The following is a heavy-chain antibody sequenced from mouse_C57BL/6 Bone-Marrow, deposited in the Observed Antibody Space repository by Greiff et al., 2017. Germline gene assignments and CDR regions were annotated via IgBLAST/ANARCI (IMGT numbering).Heavy chain of an antibody. J-gene: IGHJ4*01. CDR2: ISSGGSYT. CDR1: GFTFSSYG. Sequence: VQLKESGGDLVKPGGSLKLSCAASGFTFSSYGMSWVRQTPDKRLEWVATISSGGSYTYYPDSVKGRFTISRDTAKNTLYLQMSSLKSEDTAMYYCARQGYYSNSYAMDYWGQGTSVTVSS. V-gene: IGHV5-6*01. D-gene: IGHD2-5*01. CDR3: ARQGYYSNSYAMDY.